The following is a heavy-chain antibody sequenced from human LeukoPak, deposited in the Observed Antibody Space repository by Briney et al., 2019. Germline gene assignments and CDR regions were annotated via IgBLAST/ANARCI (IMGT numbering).Heavy chain of an antibody. CDR2: INGDGSRR. J-gene: IGHJ5*02. CDR3: VRSDWFDP. CDR1: GFTFSSYA. V-gene: IGHV3-74*03. Sequence: GGSLRLSCAASGFTFSSYAMSWVRQAPGKGLVWVSRINGDGSRRTYADSVKGRFTVSRDNAENTLYLQMNNLRVEDTALYYCVRSDWFDPWGQGTLVTVSS.